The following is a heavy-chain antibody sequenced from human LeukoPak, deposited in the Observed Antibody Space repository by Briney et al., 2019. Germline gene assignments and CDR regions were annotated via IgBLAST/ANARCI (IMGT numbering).Heavy chain of an antibody. J-gene: IGHJ6*02. CDR2: IYYSGST. CDR1: GGSISSYY. Sequence: PSETLSLTCTVSGGSISSYYWSWIRQPPGKGLEWIGYIYYSGSTNYNPSLKSRVTISVDTSKNQFSLKLSSVTAADTAVYYCAGPVVPAATDYYYGMDVWGQGTTVTVSS. CDR3: AGPVVPAATDYYYGMDV. V-gene: IGHV4-59*08. D-gene: IGHD2-15*01.